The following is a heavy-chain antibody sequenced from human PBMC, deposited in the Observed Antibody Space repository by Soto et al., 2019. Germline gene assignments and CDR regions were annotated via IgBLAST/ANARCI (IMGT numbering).Heavy chain of an antibody. D-gene: IGHD2-21*01. J-gene: IGHJ6*02. V-gene: IGHV1-18*01. Sequence: QVQLVQSGAEVKNPGASVKVSCKASGYTRTTYGISWVRQAPGQGLEWMGWISVYNGNTNYAQKVQGRVTMTTDTSTSTAYMELRSLQSDDTGVYYCARVIVAKELHGMDVWGQGTTVTVSS. CDR2: ISVYNGNT. CDR3: ARVIVAKELHGMDV. CDR1: GYTRTTYG.